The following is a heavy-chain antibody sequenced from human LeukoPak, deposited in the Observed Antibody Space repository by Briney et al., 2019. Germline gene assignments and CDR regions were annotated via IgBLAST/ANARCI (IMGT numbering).Heavy chain of an antibody. V-gene: IGHV4-4*07. CDR1: LGSINNYY. CDR2: IHKSGTT. Sequence: SETLSLTCKVSLGSINNYYWSWIRQPAGKGLEWIGRIHKSGTTYYSPSLKSRVTMSIDTSKNQFSLQLSAVSAADTAIHYCARVFGGNSLDYWGQGTLVAVSS. CDR3: ARVFGGNSLDY. D-gene: IGHD1-26*01. J-gene: IGHJ4*02.